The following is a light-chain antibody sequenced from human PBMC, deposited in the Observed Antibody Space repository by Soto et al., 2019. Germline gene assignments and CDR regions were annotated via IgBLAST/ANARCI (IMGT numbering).Light chain of an antibody. CDR1: QNVRSY. V-gene: IGKV3-11*01. J-gene: IGKJ5*01. CDR3: QQRTNWPTST. Sequence: EIVLTQSPATLSLSPGERATLSCRASQNVRSYLAWYQQKPGQAPRLLIPDASSRATGIPDRVSGSGSGTDFTLTISSLEPEDSAVYYCQQRTNWPTSTFGQGTRLEIK. CDR2: DAS.